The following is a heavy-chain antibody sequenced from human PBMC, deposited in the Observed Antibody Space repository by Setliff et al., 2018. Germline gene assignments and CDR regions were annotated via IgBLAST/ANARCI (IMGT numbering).Heavy chain of an antibody. J-gene: IGHJ4*02. CDR1: GGSISSGGYY. CDR2: IYYSGST. D-gene: IGHD3-22*01. CDR3: ARLYDISGYYPDL. Sequence: SETLSLTCAVSGGSISSGGYYWSWIRQHPGKGLEWIGYIYYSGSTYYNPSLKSRVTVSVDTSKNQFSLKLSSVTAADTALYYCARLYDISGYYPDLWGQGTMVTVSS. V-gene: IGHV4-31*11.